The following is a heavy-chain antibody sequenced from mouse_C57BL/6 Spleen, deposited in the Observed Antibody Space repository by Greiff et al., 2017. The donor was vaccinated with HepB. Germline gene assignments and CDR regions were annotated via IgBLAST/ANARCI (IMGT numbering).Heavy chain of an antibody. CDR1: GYTFTSYT. J-gene: IGHJ2*01. V-gene: IGHV1-4*01. CDR2: INPSSGYT. Sequence: QVQLKESGAELARPGASVKMSCKASGYTFTSYTMHWVKQRPGQGLEWIGYINPSSGYTKYNQKFKDKATLTADKSSSTAYMQLSSLTSEDSAVYYCARSATTVVAGDFDYWGQGTTLTVSS. CDR3: ARSATTVVAGDFDY. D-gene: IGHD1-1*01.